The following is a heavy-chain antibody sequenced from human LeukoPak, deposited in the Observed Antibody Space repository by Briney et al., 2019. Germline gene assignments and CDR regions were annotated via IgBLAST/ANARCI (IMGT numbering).Heavy chain of an antibody. Sequence: ASVKVSCKASGGTFSSYAISWVRQAPGQGLEWMGRIIPIIGTANYAQKFQGRVTITTDESTSTAYMELSSLRSEDTAVYYCAREGPYYDFWSGYHDAFDIWGQGTMVTVSS. CDR3: AREGPYYDFWSGYHDAFDI. CDR2: IIPIIGTA. V-gene: IGHV1-69*05. CDR1: GGTFSSYA. D-gene: IGHD3-3*01. J-gene: IGHJ3*02.